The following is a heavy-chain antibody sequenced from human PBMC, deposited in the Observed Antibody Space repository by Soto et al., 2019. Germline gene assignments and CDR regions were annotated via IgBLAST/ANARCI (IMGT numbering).Heavy chain of an antibody. CDR3: ARGHYGLDV. CDR2: IKGDGSGI. V-gene: IGHV3-7*05. Sequence: VQLVESGGGLVQPGGSLRLSCAASGFTFSSYWMSWVRQAPGKGLEWVAHIKGDGSGIEFVDSVKGRFTISRDNAKNSLFMQMTSLRADDTAVYYCARGHYGLDVWGQGTTVIVSS. CDR1: GFTFSSYW. J-gene: IGHJ6*02.